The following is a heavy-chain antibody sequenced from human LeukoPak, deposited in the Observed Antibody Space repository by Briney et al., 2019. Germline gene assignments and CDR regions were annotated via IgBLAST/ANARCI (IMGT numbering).Heavy chain of an antibody. V-gene: IGHV3-30*03. CDR2: ISYDGSNK. CDR3: ARDRAEANFDY. J-gene: IGHJ4*02. D-gene: IGHD6-25*01. CDR1: GFTFSSYG. Sequence: GGSLRLSCAASGFTFSSYGMHWVRQAPGKGLEWVAVISYDGSNKYYADSVKGRFTISRDNSKNTLYLQMNSLRAEDTAVYYCARDRAEANFDYWGQGTLVTVSS.